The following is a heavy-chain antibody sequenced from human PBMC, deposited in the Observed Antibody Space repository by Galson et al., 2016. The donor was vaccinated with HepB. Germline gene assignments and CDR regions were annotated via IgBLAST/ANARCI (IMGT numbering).Heavy chain of an antibody. Sequence: SVKVSCKASGYTFTRHYIHWVRQAPGQGLEWMGIIDPSGGSTSYARRFQGRVIRTRDTSTSTVYMEMSSLRSEDTAVYYCARESATTDSFAPGVSPDFDYWGQGTLVTVSS. CDR3: ARESATTDSFAPGVSPDFDY. D-gene: IGHD3-10*01. CDR1: GYTFTRHY. J-gene: IGHJ4*02. V-gene: IGHV1-46*01. CDR2: IDPSGGST.